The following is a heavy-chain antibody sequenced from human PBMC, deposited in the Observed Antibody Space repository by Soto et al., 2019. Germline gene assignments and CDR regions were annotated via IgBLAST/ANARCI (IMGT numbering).Heavy chain of an antibody. Sequence: SETLSLTCTVSGGSISSYCWSWIRQPPGKGLEWIGYIYYSGSTNYNPSLKSRVTISVDTSKNQFSLKLSSVTAADTAVYYCASSNIAASGFYYYVMAVWGQGTTVTVSS. CDR1: GGSISSYC. V-gene: IGHV4-59*01. CDR3: ASSNIAASGFYYYVMAV. J-gene: IGHJ6*02. CDR2: IYYSGST. D-gene: IGHD6-13*01.